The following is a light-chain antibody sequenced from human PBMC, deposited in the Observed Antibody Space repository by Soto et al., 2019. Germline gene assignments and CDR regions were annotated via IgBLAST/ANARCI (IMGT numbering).Light chain of an antibody. CDR1: ESISSW. CDR2: DAS. J-gene: IGKJ1*01. CDR3: QQYNSYTWT. V-gene: IGKV1-5*01. Sequence: DIQMTHSPSTLSASVGDTVTITCRASESISSWLAWYQQKPGKAPKLLIYDASSLESGVPSRFSGSGSGTEFTLTISSLQPDDFATYYCQQYNSYTWTFGQGTKVDIK.